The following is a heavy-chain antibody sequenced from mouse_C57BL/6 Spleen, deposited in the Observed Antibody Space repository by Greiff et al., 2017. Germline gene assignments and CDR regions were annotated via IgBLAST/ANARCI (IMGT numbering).Heavy chain of an antibody. V-gene: IGHV5-4*03. Sequence: EVKLVESGGGLVKPGGSLKLSCAASGLTFSSYAMSWVRQTPEKRLEWVATISDGGSYTYYPDNVKGRFTISRDNAKNNLYLQMSHLKSEDTAMYYCARERGANRGQRLGFDYWGQGTTLTVSS. CDR2: ISDGGSYT. CDR1: GLTFSSYA. J-gene: IGHJ2*01. D-gene: IGHD3-3*01. CDR3: ARERGANRGQRLGFDY.